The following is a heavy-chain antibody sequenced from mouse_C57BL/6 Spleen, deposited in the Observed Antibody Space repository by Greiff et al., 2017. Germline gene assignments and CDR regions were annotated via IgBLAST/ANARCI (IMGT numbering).Heavy chain of an antibody. Sequence: EVQLQQSGPELVKPGASVKISCKASGYTFTDYYMNWVKQSHGKSLEWIGDINPNNGGTSYNQKFKGKATLTVDKSSSTAYMELRSLTSEDSAVYYCARYGIIGLRTYAMDYWGQGTSVTVSS. CDR2: INPNNGGT. CDR1: GYTFTDYY. J-gene: IGHJ4*01. D-gene: IGHD1-1*01. V-gene: IGHV1-26*01. CDR3: ARYGIIGLRTYAMDY.